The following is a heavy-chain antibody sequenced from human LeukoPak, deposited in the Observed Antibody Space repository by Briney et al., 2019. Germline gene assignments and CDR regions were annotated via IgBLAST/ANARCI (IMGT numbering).Heavy chain of an antibody. CDR1: GFTFSSYG. D-gene: IGHD1-26*01. CDR3: AREGSGSYYRSSDY. J-gene: IGHJ4*02. CDR2: IWYDGSNK. V-gene: IGHV3-33*01. Sequence: PGGSLRLSCAASGFTFSSYGMHWVRQAPGKGLEWVAVIWYDGSNKYYADSVKGRFTISRDNSKNTLYLQMNSLRAEDTAVYYCAREGSGSYYRSSDYWGQGTLVTVSS.